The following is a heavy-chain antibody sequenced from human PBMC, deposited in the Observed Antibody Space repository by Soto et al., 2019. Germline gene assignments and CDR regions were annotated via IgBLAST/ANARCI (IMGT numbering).Heavy chain of an antibody. D-gene: IGHD4-4*01. Sequence: SETLSLTCAVYGGSFSGYYWSWIRQPPGKGLEWIGEINHSGSTNYNPSLKSRVTISVDTSKNQFSLKLSSVTAADTAVYYCARGPRTVTRGRWFDPWGQGTLVTVSS. J-gene: IGHJ5*02. V-gene: IGHV4-34*01. CDR3: ARGPRTVTRGRWFDP. CDR2: INHSGST. CDR1: GGSFSGYY.